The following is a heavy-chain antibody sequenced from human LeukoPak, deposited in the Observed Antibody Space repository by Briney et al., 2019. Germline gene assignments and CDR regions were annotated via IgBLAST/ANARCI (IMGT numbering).Heavy chain of an antibody. CDR2: IYTSGST. CDR1: GVSISSYY. CDR3: ARGKHYYGSGSPPWWFDP. D-gene: IGHD3-10*01. V-gene: IGHV4-4*07. Sequence: SETLSLTCTVSGVSISSYYWSWIRQPAGKGLEWIGRIYTSGSTNYNPSLKSRVTMSVDTSKNQFSLKLSSVTAADTAVYYCARGKHYYGSGSPPWWFDPWGQGTLVTVSS. J-gene: IGHJ5*02.